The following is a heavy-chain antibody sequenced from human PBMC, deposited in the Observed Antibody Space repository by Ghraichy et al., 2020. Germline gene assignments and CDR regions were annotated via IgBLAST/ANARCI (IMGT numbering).Heavy chain of an antibody. Sequence: ETLSLTCAVYGGSFSGYYWSWIRQPPGKGLEWIGEINHSGSTNYNPSLKSRVTISVDTSKNQFSLKLSSVTAADTAVYYCARGSARYYYGSGSPPRYGMDVWGQGTTVTVSS. J-gene: IGHJ6*02. V-gene: IGHV4-34*01. CDR2: INHSGST. CDR3: ARGSARYYYGSGSPPRYGMDV. CDR1: GGSFSGYY. D-gene: IGHD3-10*01.